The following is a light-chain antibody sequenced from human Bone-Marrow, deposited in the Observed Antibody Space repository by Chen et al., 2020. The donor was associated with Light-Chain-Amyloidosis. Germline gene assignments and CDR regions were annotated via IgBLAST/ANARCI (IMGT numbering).Light chain of an antibody. CDR2: RDT. CDR3: QSADSSGTYEVI. CDR1: DLPTKY. V-gene: IGLV3-25*03. Sequence: SYDLTQPPSVSVSPEQTARLTCSGDDLPTKYAYWYQQKPGQAPVLVIHRDTERPSGISERFSGSSSGTTATLTISGVQAEDEADYHCQSADSSGTYEVIFGGGTKLTGL. J-gene: IGLJ2*01.